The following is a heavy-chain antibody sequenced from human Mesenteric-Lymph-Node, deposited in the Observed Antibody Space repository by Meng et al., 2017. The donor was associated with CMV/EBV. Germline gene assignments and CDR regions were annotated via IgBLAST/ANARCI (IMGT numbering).Heavy chain of an antibody. V-gene: IGHV3-11*01. J-gene: IGHJ6*02. Sequence: GESLKISCAASGFTFSDYYMSWIRQAPGKGLEWVSYISSSGSTIYYADSVKGRFTISRDNAKNSLYLQMNSLRAEDTAVYYCARGLAAAGTYYYGMDVWGQGTTVTVSS. D-gene: IGHD6-13*01. CDR1: GFTFSDYY. CDR3: ARGLAAAGTYYYGMDV. CDR2: ISSSGSTI.